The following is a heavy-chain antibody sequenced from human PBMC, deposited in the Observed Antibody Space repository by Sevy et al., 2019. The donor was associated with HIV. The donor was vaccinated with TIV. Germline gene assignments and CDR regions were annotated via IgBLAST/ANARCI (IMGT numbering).Heavy chain of an antibody. V-gene: IGHV3-30*09. CDR3: ALEGLSGDVAEYFQN. CDR1: GFTFRSFS. CDR2: VSYDGSNT. J-gene: IGHJ1*01. Sequence: GGSLRLSCAASGFTFRSFSMHWVRQAPGKWLEWVSTVSYDGSNTYYADSVKGRFAVFRDNPRNLLNLQMNNLRPEDTAVYYCALEGLSGDVAEYFQNWGQGTPVTVSS. D-gene: IGHD2-21*02.